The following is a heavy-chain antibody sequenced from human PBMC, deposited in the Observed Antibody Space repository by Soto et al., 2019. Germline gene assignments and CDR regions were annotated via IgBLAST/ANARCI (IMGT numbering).Heavy chain of an antibody. CDR1: GYSISSGYY. CDR3: GRGWTEVATAY. D-gene: IGHD2-21*02. Sequence: SETLSLTCGVSGYSISSGYYWGWIRQSPGKGLEWIGSIHHGGSALYNPSLKGRVAISVNTSKNQLSLNLSSVTAADTAVYYCGRGWTEVATAYWGQGTLVTVYS. J-gene: IGHJ4*02. CDR2: IHHGGSA. V-gene: IGHV4-38-2*01.